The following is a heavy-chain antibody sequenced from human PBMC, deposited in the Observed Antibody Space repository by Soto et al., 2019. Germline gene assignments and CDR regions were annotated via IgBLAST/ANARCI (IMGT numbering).Heavy chain of an antibody. V-gene: IGHV3-43*01. CDR1: GFTFDDYT. D-gene: IGHD6-19*01. CDR3: AKDISPAPSIAGAFDY. J-gene: IGHJ4*02. CDR2: ISWDGGST. Sequence: EVQLVESGGVVVQPGGSLRLSCAASGFTFDDYTMHWVRQAPGKGLEWVSLISWDGGSTYYADSVKGRFTISRDNSKNSLYLQMNSLRTEDTALYYCAKDISPAPSIAGAFDYWGQGTLVTVSS.